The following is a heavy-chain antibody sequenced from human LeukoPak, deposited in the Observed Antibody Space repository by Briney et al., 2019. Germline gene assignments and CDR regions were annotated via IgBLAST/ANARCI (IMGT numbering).Heavy chain of an antibody. V-gene: IGHV3-23*01. D-gene: IGHD3-10*01. CDR1: GFTFSSYA. J-gene: IGHJ6*03. Sequence: GGSLRLSCAASGFTFSSYAMSWVRQAPGNGLEWVSAISGSGGSTYYADSVKGRFTISRDDSKNTLYLQMNSLRAEDTAVYYCAKARDYYYYYYMDVWGKGTTVTVSS. CDR3: AKARDYYYYYYMDV. CDR2: ISGSGGST.